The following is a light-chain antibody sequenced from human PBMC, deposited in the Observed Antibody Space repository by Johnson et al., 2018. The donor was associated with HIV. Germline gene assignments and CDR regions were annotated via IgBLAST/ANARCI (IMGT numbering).Light chain of an antibody. V-gene: IGLV1-51*02. CDR1: SSNIGNNY. CDR2: ENN. J-gene: IGLJ1*01. Sequence: QSVLTQPPSVSAAPGQKVTISCSGSSSNIGNNYVSWYQQLPGTAPKLLIYENNKRPSGIPDRFSGSKSGTSATLGITGLQTGDEADYYCGTWDSSLGAVGGFVTGTKVTVL. CDR3: GTWDSSLGAVGG.